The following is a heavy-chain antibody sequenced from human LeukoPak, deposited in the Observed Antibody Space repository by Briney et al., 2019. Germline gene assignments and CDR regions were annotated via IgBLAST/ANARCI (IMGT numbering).Heavy chain of an antibody. V-gene: IGHV1-18*01. D-gene: IGHD2-2*01. CDR1: GYTFTSYG. CDR2: ISAYNGNT. J-gene: IGHJ5*02. CDR3: ARTAAAHLTGWFDP. Sequence: ASVKVSCKASGYTFTSYGISWVRQAPGQGLEWMGWISAYNGNTNYAQKLQGRVTMTTDTSTSTAYMELRSLRSDDTAVYYCARTAAAHLTGWFDPWGQGTLVTVSS.